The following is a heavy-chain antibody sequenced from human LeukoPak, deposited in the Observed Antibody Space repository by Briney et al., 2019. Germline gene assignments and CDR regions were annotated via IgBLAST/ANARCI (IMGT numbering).Heavy chain of an antibody. D-gene: IGHD3-22*01. J-gene: IGHJ4*02. CDR3: AILRGDSSGYLVD. CDR2: ISGSGDNT. Sequence: GGSLRLSCAASGFTFSNYAMSWVRQAPGKGLEWVSAISGSGDNTYYADSVKGRFTVSRDNSKNTLYVQMKSLRAEDTAVYYCAILRGDSSGYLVDWGQGTLVTVSS. CDR1: GFTFSNYA. V-gene: IGHV3-23*01.